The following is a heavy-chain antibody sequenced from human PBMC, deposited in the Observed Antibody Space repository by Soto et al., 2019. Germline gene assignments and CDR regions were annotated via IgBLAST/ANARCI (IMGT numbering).Heavy chain of an antibody. V-gene: IGHV4-4*02. CDR3: VRGGDWHFDF. Sequence: QVQLQESGPGLVKPSGTLSLTCAVSGDSITIDKWWSWVRQSPGKGRGWIGEIHPSGRTNCKPSVTSRITTSVDKSKNQFSLDLRSTTVADTAVYYFVRGGDWHFDFWGQGRLVTVSS. D-gene: IGHD2-21*02. CDR2: IHPSGRT. J-gene: IGHJ4*02. CDR1: GDSITIDKW.